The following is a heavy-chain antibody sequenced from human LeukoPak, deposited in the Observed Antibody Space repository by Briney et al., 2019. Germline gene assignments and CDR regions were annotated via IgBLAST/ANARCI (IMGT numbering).Heavy chain of an antibody. Sequence: SQTLSLTCTVSGGSISSGGYYWTWIRQHPGKGLEWIXXIYYSGTTYYNPSLKSRVTISADTSKNQFSLQLSSVTAADTAVYYCVRDGAMTTVTRGGLDYWGQGTLVTVSS. V-gene: IGHV4-31*03. D-gene: IGHD4-17*01. CDR3: VRDGAMTTVTRGGLDY. CDR1: GGSISSGGYY. J-gene: IGHJ4*02. CDR2: IYYSGTT.